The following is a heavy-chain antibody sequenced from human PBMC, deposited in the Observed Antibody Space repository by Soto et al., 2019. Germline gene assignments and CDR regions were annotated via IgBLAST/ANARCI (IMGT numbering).Heavy chain of an antibody. V-gene: IGHV4-31*03. Sequence: QVQLQESGPGLVKPSQTLSLTCTVSGGSISSGGYYWSWIRQHPGKGLEWIGYIYYSGSTYYNPSLTRXXTXSXXTSKNQFSLKLSSVTAADTAVYYCARDSGYYGMDVWGQGTTVTVSS. CDR1: GGSISSGGYY. J-gene: IGHJ6*02. CDR3: ARDSGYYGMDV. CDR2: IYYSGST.